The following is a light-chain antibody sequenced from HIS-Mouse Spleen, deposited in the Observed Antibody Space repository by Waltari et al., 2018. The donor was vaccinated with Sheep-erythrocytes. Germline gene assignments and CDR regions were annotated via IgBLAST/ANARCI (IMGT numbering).Light chain of an antibody. CDR2: SNN. V-gene: IGLV1-44*01. CDR1: SSNIGSNT. Sequence: QSVLTQPPPAAGTPGPRVTISCSGSSSNIGSNTVNWYQQLPGTAPKLLIYSNNQRPSGVPDRFSGSKSATSASLAISGLQSEDEADYYCAAWDDSLNGVVFGGGTKLTVL. CDR3: AAWDDSLNGVV. J-gene: IGLJ2*01.